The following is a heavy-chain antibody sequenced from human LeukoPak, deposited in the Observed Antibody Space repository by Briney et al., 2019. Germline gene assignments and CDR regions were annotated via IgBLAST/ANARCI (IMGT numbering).Heavy chain of an antibody. CDR2: IYTGGSDT. V-gene: IGHV5-51*01. CDR3: ARLLAVACTGFDY. D-gene: IGHD6-19*01. CDR1: GCIFTSYW. Sequence: GGGLQSSCKGSGCIFTSYWIGWGRQMPGKGREGRGIIYTGGSDTRYSPAFQGRVTISADKSTSTASLQWRSLKAADAAVYYCARLLAVACTGFDYWGQGPLVTVSS. J-gene: IGHJ4*02.